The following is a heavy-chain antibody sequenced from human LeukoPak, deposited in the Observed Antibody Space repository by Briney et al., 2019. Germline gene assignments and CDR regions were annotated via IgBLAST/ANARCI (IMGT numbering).Heavy chain of an antibody. J-gene: IGHJ2*01. CDR2: IDWNSGSI. CDR3: ARGPHYYDSSGNWYFDL. Sequence: PGRSLRLSCAASGFTFDEHAMHWVRQDPGKGLEWVSGIDWNSGSIGYADSVKGRFTISRDNAKNSLSLQMNSLTTEDTALYYCARGPHYYDSSGNWYFDLWGRGTLVTVYS. D-gene: IGHD3-22*01. CDR1: GFTFDEHA. V-gene: IGHV3-9*01.